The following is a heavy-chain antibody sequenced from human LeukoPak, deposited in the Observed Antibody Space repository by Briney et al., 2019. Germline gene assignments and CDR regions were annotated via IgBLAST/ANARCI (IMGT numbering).Heavy chain of an antibody. D-gene: IGHD3-22*01. Sequence: PSETLSLTCSVPGGSMSSHYWSWIRQPPGKGPEWIGYIYYSGKTYYNPSLESRVSISVDTSKNHFSLKLTSVTAADTAVYSCARLLDNDSSGDPDTFDMWGQGTMVTVSS. CDR2: IYYSGKT. J-gene: IGHJ3*02. CDR1: GGSMSSHY. CDR3: ARLLDNDSSGDPDTFDM. V-gene: IGHV4-59*11.